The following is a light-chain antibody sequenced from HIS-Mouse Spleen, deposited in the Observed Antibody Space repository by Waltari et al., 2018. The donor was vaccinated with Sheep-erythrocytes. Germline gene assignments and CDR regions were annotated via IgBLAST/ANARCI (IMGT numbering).Light chain of an antibody. Sequence: EIVLTQSPDFQSVTPKEKDTITCRASQSIGISLNWYQQKPDQSPKHLIKYASQSFSGDPSRIRGSGSGTEFTLTINSLEAEDAAAHYCQQSSSLPYTFGQGTKLEIK. J-gene: IGKJ2*01. V-gene: IGKV6-21*01. CDR3: QQSSSLPYT. CDR1: QSIGIS. CDR2: YAS.